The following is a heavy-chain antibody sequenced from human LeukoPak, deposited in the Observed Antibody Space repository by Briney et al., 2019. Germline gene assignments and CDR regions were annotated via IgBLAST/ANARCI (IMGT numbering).Heavy chain of an antibody. CDR3: AREGRSGAIAAAGTYNWFDP. CDR2: INPNSGDT. V-gene: IGHV1-2*02. Sequence: ASVKVSCKASGYTFTGYYGYYMHWVRQAPGQGLEWMGWINPNSGDTKYAQKFQGRVTMTRHTSISTAYMELSSLRSDDTAVYYCAREGRSGAIAAAGTYNWFDPWGQGALATVSS. J-gene: IGHJ5*02. D-gene: IGHD6-13*01. CDR1: GYTFTGYYGYY.